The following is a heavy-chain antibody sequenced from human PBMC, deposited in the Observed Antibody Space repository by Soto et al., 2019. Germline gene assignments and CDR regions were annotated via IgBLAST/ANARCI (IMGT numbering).Heavy chain of an antibody. V-gene: IGHV5-51*01. J-gene: IGHJ3*02. D-gene: IGHD1-7*01. CDR1: AYSFTNYW. CDR3: VRLMLSLDWNYGPVGAFDI. CDR2: VYPGDSGT. Sequence: PGESLKISCKASAYSFTNYWIGWVRQMPGKGLEWMAIVYPGDSGTRYSPSFQGHVIISADKSISTAYLQWNTLLASDTAMYYCVRLMLSLDWNYGPVGAFDIWGLGTMVTVSS.